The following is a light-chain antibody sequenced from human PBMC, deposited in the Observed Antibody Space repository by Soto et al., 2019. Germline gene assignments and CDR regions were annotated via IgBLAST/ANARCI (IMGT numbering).Light chain of an antibody. CDR3: QQLNSYPLT. CDR1: QGISSY. Sequence: IQLTQSPSSLSASVGDRVTITCRASQGISSYLTWYQQKPGKAPKLLIYAASTLQSGVPSRFSGSGSGTDFTLAISSLQPEDCATYHCQQLNSYPLTFGGGTKVEIK. J-gene: IGKJ4*01. CDR2: AAS. V-gene: IGKV1-9*01.